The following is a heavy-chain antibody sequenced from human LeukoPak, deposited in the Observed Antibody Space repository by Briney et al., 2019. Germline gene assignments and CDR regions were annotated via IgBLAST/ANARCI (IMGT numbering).Heavy chain of an antibody. D-gene: IGHD3-16*01. CDR1: GFRFSNAW. Sequence: GGSLRLSCGASGFRFSNAWMSWVRQAPGKGLEWVSGTSYNGGSRFYADSVKGRFTISRDNSKNMLFLQMSSLRAEDTAVYYCAKASKLGGYPNYYYYGMDVWGQGTTVTVSS. CDR3: AKASKLGGYPNYYYYGMDV. V-gene: IGHV3-23*01. CDR2: TSYNGGSR. J-gene: IGHJ6*02.